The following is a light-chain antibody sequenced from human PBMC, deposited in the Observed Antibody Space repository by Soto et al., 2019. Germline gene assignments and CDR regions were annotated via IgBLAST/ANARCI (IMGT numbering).Light chain of an antibody. CDR1: RSDVGGYNY. CDR3: SSYTSSSTYV. V-gene: IGLV2-14*01. Sequence: QSVLTQPASVSGSPGQSITISCTGTRSDVGGYNYVYWHQQHPGKAPKLMIYDVTNRPSGVSDRFSGSKSGNTASLTISGLQAGDEADYYCSSYTSSSTYVFGAGTKVTVL. CDR2: DVT. J-gene: IGLJ1*01.